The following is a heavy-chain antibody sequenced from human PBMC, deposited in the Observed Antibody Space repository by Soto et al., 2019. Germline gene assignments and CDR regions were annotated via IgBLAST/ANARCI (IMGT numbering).Heavy chain of an antibody. J-gene: IGHJ6*02. D-gene: IGHD3-10*01. CDR1: GFTFSSYG. CDR2: ISYDGSNK. Sequence: GGSLRLPCAASGFTFSSYGMHWVRQAPGKGLEWVAVISYDGSNKYYADSVKGRFTISRDNSKNTLYLQMNSLRAEDTAVYYCAKDLRWFGELWAYIDPVDMDVWGQGTTVTVSS. CDR3: AKDLRWFGELWAYIDPVDMDV. V-gene: IGHV3-30*18.